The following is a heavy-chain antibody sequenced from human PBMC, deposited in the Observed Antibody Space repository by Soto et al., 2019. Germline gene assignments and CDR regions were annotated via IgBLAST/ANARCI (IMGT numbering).Heavy chain of an antibody. D-gene: IGHD6-19*01. CDR3: AKNGYSSGWYGDY. Sequence: QVQLVESGGGVVQPGRSLRLSCAASGFTFRTNAMHWVRQAPGKGLEWVAVISYDGNNKYYADSVKGRFTISRDNSKNTLYLQMNSLRAEDTAVYYCAKNGYSSGWYGDYWGQEPWSPSPQ. J-gene: IGHJ4*01. CDR2: ISYDGNNK. CDR1: GFTFRTNA. V-gene: IGHV3-30*18.